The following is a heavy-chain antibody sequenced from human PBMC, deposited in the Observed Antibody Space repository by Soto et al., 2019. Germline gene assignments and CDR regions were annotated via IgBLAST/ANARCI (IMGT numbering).Heavy chain of an antibody. J-gene: IGHJ4*02. Sequence: QVQLQESGPGLVKPTGTLSLTCTVSGGSISTNDWWSWVRQPPGKGLEWIGEIYHSGITNYNPSLKSRVTMSVDKAKNQFSLMLTSVTAADTAMDYCGRGDGVGARAGYWGQGTLVTVSS. CDR1: GGSISTNDW. D-gene: IGHD1-26*01. CDR3: GRGDGVGARAGY. V-gene: IGHV4-4*02. CDR2: IYHSGIT.